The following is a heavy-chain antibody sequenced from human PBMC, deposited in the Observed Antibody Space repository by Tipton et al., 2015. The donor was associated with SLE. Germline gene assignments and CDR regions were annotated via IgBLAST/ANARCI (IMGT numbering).Heavy chain of an antibody. CDR3: ARAEGSWDAFDI. CDR1: GGSISSYY. J-gene: IGHJ3*02. Sequence: LRLSCTVSGGSISSYYWSWIRQPPGRGLEWIGYIYYSESTNYNPSLKSRVTISVDTSKNQFSLKLSSVTAADTAVYYCARAEGSWDAFDIWGQGTMVTVSS. D-gene: IGHD2-15*01. V-gene: IGHV4-59*01. CDR2: IYYSEST.